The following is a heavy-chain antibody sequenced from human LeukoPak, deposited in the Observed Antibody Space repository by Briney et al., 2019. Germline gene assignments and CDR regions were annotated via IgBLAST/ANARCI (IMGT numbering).Heavy chain of an antibody. Sequence: PSETLSLTCAVYGGSFSGYYWSWIRQPPGKGLEWIGSIYYSGSTYYNPSLKSRVTISVDTSKNQFSLKLSSVTAADTAVYYCARQRVTYSSFRGIAAAGTPSGCDYWGQGTLVTVSS. CDR2: IYYSGST. D-gene: IGHD6-13*01. J-gene: IGHJ4*02. V-gene: IGHV4-34*01. CDR1: GGSFSGYY. CDR3: ARQRVTYSSFRGIAAAGTPSGCDY.